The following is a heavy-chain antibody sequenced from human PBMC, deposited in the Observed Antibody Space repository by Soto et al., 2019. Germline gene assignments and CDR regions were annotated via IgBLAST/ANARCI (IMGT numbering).Heavy chain of an antibody. CDR3: AKIGYNDWDFDY. J-gene: IGHJ4*02. Sequence: PGGSLRLSCAASGFTFSRYWMTWVRQAPGKGLEWVANINQDVSQKLYVDSVRGRFTISRDDAKNSVYLQMNNLRADDTAVYYCAKIGYNDWDFDYWGQGTLVTDSS. D-gene: IGHD3-22*01. CDR2: INQDVSQK. CDR1: GFTFSRYW. V-gene: IGHV3-7*01.